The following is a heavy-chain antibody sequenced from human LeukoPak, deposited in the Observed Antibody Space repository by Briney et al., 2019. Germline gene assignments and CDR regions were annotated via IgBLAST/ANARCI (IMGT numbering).Heavy chain of an antibody. D-gene: IGHD3-3*01. Sequence: GGSLRLSCAASGFTFSSYAMSWLGKAPGKGLEWVSAISGSGGSTYYADSVEGRFTISRDSSKNTVYVHMNSVRAEDRAVYYCAKDLRGDCDFWRGYYTGNWFDPWGQGTLVTVSS. CDR2: ISGSGGST. CDR3: AKDLRGDCDFWRGYYTGNWFDP. CDR1: GFTFSSYA. J-gene: IGHJ5*02. V-gene: IGHV3-23*01.